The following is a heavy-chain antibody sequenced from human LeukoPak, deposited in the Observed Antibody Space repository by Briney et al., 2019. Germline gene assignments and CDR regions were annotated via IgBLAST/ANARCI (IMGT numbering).Heavy chain of an antibody. D-gene: IGHD1-26*01. V-gene: IGHV3-48*01. CDR3: AKVASGSYSSLDEYYFDY. CDR2: ISSSSSTI. Sequence: GGSLRLSCAASGFTFSSYSMNWVRQAPGKGLEWVSYISSSSSTIYYADSVKGRLTISRDNAKNSLYLQMNSLRAEDTAVYYCAKVASGSYSSLDEYYFDYWGQGTLVTVSS. J-gene: IGHJ4*02. CDR1: GFTFSSYS.